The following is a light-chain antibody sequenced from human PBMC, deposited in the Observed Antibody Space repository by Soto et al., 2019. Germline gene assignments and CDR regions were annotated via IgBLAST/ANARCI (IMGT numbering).Light chain of an antibody. V-gene: IGLV2-18*02. CDR1: SSDVGSYNR. J-gene: IGLJ2*01. Sequence: QSVLTQPPSVSGSPGQSVTISCTGTSSDVGSYNRVSWYQQPPGTAPKLIIYEVSHRPSGVPDRFSGSRSGNTASLTISGLQAQDEADYYCSSYTTSSTPVVFGGGTKLTVL. CDR2: EVS. CDR3: SSYTTSSTPVV.